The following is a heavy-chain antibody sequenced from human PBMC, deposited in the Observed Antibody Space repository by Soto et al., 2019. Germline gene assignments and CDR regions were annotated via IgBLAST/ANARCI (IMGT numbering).Heavy chain of an antibody. CDR2: IYYSGST. J-gene: IGHJ6*02. V-gene: IGHV4-31*03. D-gene: IGHD4-17*01. CDR1: GGSISSGGYY. CDR3: ASSPGGDYFPDGMDV. Sequence: PSETLSLTCTVSGGSISSGGYYWSWIRQHPGKGLEWIGYIYYSGSTYYNPSLKSRVTISVDTSKNQFSLKLSSVTAADTAVYYCASSPGGDYFPDGMDVWGQGTTVTVSS.